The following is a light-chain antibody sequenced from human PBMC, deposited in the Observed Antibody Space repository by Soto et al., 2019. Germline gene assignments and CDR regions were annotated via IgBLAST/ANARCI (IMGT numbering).Light chain of an antibody. J-gene: IGKJ1*01. CDR2: ASS. V-gene: IGKV1-9*01. Sequence: DIEMTQSPSTLSASVGDRVTITCRASQGIGTYLVWYQQKSGKAPTVLSYASSTLQTGVPSRFRGSGSGTDFSLTISSLNPEDVATYYCQQVDSYPRTFGQGTKVDI. CDR1: QGIGTY. CDR3: QQVDSYPRT.